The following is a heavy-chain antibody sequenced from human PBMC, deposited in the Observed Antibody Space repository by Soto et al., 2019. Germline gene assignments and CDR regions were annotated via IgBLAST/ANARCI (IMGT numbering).Heavy chain of an antibody. V-gene: IGHV4-39*01. D-gene: IGHD3-22*01. J-gene: IGHJ4*02. CDR3: ARSWPYYYDSSGYYALDY. CDR2: IYYSGST. CDR1: GGSISSSSYY. Sequence: SETLSLTCTVSGGSISSSSYYWGWIRQPPGKGLEWIGSIYYSGSTYYNPSLKSRVTISVDTSKNQFSLKLSSVTAADTAVYYCARSWPYYYDSSGYYALDYWGQGTLVTVSS.